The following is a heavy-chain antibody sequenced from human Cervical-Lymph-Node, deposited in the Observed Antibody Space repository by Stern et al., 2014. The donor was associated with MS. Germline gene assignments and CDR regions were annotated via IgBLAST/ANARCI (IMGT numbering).Heavy chain of an antibody. Sequence: QLQLQESGPGLVKPSETLSLTCTVSGGSISSYYWSWIRQPPWKGLEWIGYIYYSGSTNYNPSLKSRVTISVDTSKNQFSLKLSSVTAADTAVYYCASMVPLSGNWYFDLWGRGTLVTVSS. CDR3: ASMVPLSGNWYFDL. J-gene: IGHJ2*01. V-gene: IGHV4-59*01. CDR1: GGSISSYY. D-gene: IGHD1-26*01. CDR2: IYYSGST.